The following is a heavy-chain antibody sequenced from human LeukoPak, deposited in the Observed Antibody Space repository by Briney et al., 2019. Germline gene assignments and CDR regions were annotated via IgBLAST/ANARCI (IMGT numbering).Heavy chain of an antibody. J-gene: IGHJ6*02. CDR2: ISGSGGST. V-gene: IGHV3-23*01. CDR3: AKGRTRPAKLVRSYYYYGMDV. D-gene: IGHD6-6*01. Sequence: PGGSLRLSCTASGFTFSSYAMSWVRQAPGKGLEWVSAISGSGGSTYYADSVKGRFTISRDNSKNTPYLQMNSLRAEDTAVYYCAKGRTRPAKLVRSYYYYGMDVWGQGTTVTVSS. CDR1: GFTFSSYA.